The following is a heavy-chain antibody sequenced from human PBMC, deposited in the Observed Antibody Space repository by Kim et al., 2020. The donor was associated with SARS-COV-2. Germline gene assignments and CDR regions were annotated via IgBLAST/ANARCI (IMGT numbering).Heavy chain of an antibody. Sequence: GGSLRLSCAASGFSFSNCAMSWVRQAPGKGLEWVSAMTGDGSTQYYAASVQGRFTVSRDNSRNLLYLEMRSLRAEDTATYYCADGRTLGVFLAHDHWGQGTRVTVSS. J-gene: IGHJ4*02. CDR1: GFSFSNCA. D-gene: IGHD3-10*01. CDR2: MTGDGSTQ. CDR3: ADGRTLGVFLAHDH. V-gene: IGHV3-23*01.